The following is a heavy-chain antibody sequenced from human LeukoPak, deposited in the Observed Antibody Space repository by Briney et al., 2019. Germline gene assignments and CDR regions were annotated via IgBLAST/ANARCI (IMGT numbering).Heavy chain of an antibody. CDR3: AKDMTYSSGWPFDY. Sequence: GRSLRLSCAASGFTFDDYAMRWVRQAPGKGLEWVSGISWNRGSIGYADSVKGRFTISRDNAKNSLYLQMNSLRAEDTALYYCAKDMTYSSGWPFDYWGQGTLVTVSS. D-gene: IGHD6-19*01. CDR1: GFTFDDYA. CDR2: ISWNRGSI. V-gene: IGHV3-9*01. J-gene: IGHJ4*02.